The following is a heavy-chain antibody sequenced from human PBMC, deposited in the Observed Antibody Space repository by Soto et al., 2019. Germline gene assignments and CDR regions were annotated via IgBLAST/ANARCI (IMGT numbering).Heavy chain of an antibody. D-gene: IGHD3-3*01. CDR3: ARDPHGGVTIFGVGDY. Sequence: QVQLVESGGGVVQPGRSLRLSCAASGFTFSSYAMHWVRQAPGKGLEWVAVISYDGSNKYYADSVKGRFTISRDNSKNTLYLQMNSLRAEDTAVYYCARDPHGGVTIFGVGDYWGQGTLVTVSS. CDR2: ISYDGSNK. V-gene: IGHV3-30-3*01. CDR1: GFTFSSYA. J-gene: IGHJ4*02.